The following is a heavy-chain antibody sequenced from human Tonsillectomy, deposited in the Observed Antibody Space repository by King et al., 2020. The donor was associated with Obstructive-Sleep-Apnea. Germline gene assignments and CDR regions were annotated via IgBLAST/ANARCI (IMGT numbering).Heavy chain of an antibody. J-gene: IGHJ4*02. CDR3: ATERHNGGFDY. V-gene: IGHV3-53*04. CDR1: GFTLITNY. Sequence: VQLVESGGGLVQPGGSLRLSCAASGFTLITNYMAWVRQSPGRGLECVSVIYSDGSTYSADSVKGPFTIARHKSNNTLFLQMGSLGADDTAVYYCATERHNGGFDYWGQGTLVTVSS. D-gene: IGHD1-1*01. CDR2: IYSDGST.